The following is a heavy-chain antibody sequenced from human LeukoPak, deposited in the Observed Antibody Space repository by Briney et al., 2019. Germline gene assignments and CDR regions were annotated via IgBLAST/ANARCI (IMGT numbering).Heavy chain of an antibody. CDR3: ARDGYNYLSHFDY. D-gene: IGHD5-24*01. CDR1: GCTFTGYY. Sequence: ASVKVSCKASGCTFTGYYMHWVRQAPGQGLEWMGWINPNSGGTNYAQKFQGRVTMTRDTSISTAYMELRSLRSDDTAVYYCARDGYNYLSHFDYWGQGTLVTVSS. J-gene: IGHJ4*02. V-gene: IGHV1-2*02. CDR2: INPNSGGT.